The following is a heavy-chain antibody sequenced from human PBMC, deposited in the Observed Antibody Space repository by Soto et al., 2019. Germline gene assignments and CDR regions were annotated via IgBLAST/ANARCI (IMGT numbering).Heavy chain of an antibody. V-gene: IGHV4-31*03. CDR3: ARSVDP. CDR2: IKYSGST. J-gene: IGHJ5*02. Sequence: QVQLQESGPGLVKPSQTLSLTCTVSGGSISSGGYYWSWIRQHPGKGLEWIGYIKYSGSTHYNQSLKSRVTITVDTSKNLFSLKLGSVTAAYSAVYCGARSVDPWGQGTLVTVSS. CDR1: GGSISSGGYY.